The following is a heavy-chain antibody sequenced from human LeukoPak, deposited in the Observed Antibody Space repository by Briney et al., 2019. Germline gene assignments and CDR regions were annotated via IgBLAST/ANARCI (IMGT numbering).Heavy chain of an antibody. CDR2: ISYDGSIK. D-gene: IGHD6-19*01. J-gene: IGHJ6*02. V-gene: IGHV3-30*18. Sequence: GRSLRLSCAASGFTFSTFGMHWVRQAPGKGLDWVALISYDGSIKYYADSVKGRFTISRDNSKNTLYLQMNSLRDEDTAVYYCAKVSAVGGFYYYGMDVWGQGTTVTVSS. CDR1: GFTFSTFG. CDR3: AKVSAVGGFYYYGMDV.